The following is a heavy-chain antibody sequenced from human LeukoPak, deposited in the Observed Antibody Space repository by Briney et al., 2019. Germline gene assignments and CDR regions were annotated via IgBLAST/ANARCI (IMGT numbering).Heavy chain of an antibody. CDR2: ISGDGGST. CDR1: GFTFDDYV. Sequence: QPGGSLRLSCAASGFTFDDYVMDWVRQAPGKGLEWVSLISGDGGSTYYADSVKGRFTISRDNSKNSLYPQMNSLRTEDTALYYCAKDEGTMTPDYWGQGTLVTVSS. CDR3: AKDEGTMTPDY. J-gene: IGHJ4*02. V-gene: IGHV3-43*02. D-gene: IGHD3-22*01.